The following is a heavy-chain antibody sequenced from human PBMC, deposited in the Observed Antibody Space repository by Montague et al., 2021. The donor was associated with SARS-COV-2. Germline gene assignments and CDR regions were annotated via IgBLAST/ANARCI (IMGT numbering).Heavy chain of an antibody. Sequence: SLRLSCATSGFTFSGAAMHWVRQASGKGLEWVGRIRSKANGCATAYAASVTGRFTISRDDSKNTTFLQMDSLRTEDTAIYYCCRMGIPHQDYWGQGTLVTVSS. V-gene: IGHV3-73*01. D-gene: IGHD7-27*01. CDR1: GFTFSGAA. CDR2: IRSKANGCAT. J-gene: IGHJ4*02. CDR3: CRMGIPHQDY.